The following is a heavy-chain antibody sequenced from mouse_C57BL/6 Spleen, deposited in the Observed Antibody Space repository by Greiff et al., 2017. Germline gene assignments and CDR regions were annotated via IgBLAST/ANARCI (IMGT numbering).Heavy chain of an antibody. Sequence: QVTLKVRGPGILQPSQTLSLTCSFSGFSLSTFGMGVGWIRQPSGKGLEWLVHIWWDDDKYYNQALKSRLTISTDTSKNQVFLKIANVYTADTATYYCARLAPPSTTPGGDYWGQGTSVTVAS. CDR1: GFSLSTFGMG. CDR2: IWWDDDK. D-gene: IGHD2-14*01. V-gene: IGHV8-8*01. J-gene: IGHJ4*01. CDR3: ARLAPPSTTPGGDY.